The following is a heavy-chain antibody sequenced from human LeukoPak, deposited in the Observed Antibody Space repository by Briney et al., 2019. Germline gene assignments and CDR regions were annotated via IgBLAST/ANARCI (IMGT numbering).Heavy chain of an antibody. CDR3: ARDREDTAMVSYGMDV. V-gene: IGHV1-8*01. D-gene: IGHD5-18*01. CDR2: MNPNSGNT. Sequence: GASVKVSCKASGYTFTSYDINWARQATGQGLEWMGWMNPNSGNTGYAQKFQGRVTMTRNTSISTAYMELSSLRSEDTAVYYCARDREDTAMVSYGMDVWGQGTTVTVSS. CDR1: GYTFTSYD. J-gene: IGHJ6*02.